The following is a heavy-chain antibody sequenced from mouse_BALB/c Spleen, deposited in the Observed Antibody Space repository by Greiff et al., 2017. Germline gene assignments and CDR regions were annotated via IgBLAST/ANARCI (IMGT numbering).Heavy chain of an antibody. D-gene: IGHD4-1*01. CDR2: ISSGSSTI. CDR3: ARGPGYFDY. CDR1: GFTFSSFG. V-gene: IGHV5-17*02. J-gene: IGHJ2*01. Sequence: EVQGVESGGGLVKPGGSRKLSCAASGFTFSSFGMHWVRQAPEKGLEWVAYISSGSSTIYYADTVKGRFTISRDNPKNTLFLQMTSLRSEDTAMYYCARGPGYFDYWGQGTTLTVSS.